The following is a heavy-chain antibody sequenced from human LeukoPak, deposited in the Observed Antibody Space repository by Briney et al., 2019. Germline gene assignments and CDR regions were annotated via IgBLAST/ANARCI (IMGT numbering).Heavy chain of an antibody. J-gene: IGHJ4*02. V-gene: IGHV1-18*01. CDR2: IRADNANT. Sequence: GASVKVSCKASGYIFTSYGISWVRQAPGQGLEWMGWIRADNANTNYAQNLQGRVTMTTDTSTSTAYMELRSLSSDDTATYYCARASYLAYCAGDCYYDYWGQGTLVTVSS. CDR1: GYIFTSYG. CDR3: ARASYLAYCAGDCYYDY. D-gene: IGHD2-21*02.